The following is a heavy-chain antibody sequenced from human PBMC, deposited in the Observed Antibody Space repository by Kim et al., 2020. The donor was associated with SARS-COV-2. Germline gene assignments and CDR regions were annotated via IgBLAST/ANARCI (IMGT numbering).Heavy chain of an antibody. CDR2: ISGSGGST. V-gene: IGHV3-23*01. CDR3: DPFHPQEVDTAMVVDY. J-gene: IGHJ4*02. CDR1: GFTFSSYA. D-gene: IGHD5-18*01. Sequence: GGSLRLSCAASGFTFSSYAMSWVRQAPGKGLEWVSAISGSGGSTYYADSVKGRFTISRDNSKNTLYLQMNSLRAEDTAVYYCDPFHPQEVDTAMVVDYWGQGTLVTVSS.